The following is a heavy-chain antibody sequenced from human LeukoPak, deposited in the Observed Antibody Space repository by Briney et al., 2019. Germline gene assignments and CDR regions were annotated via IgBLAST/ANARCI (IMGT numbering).Heavy chain of an antibody. J-gene: IGHJ4*02. CDR2: ITPLFGTA. CDR1: GGTFSKYT. Sequence: SVKVSCKASGGTFSKYTISWVRQRPGQGLEWMGGITPLFGTANYAQKFQGRVTITADESASTAYMELSGLRSEDTAVYYCARDRGWRTSGYYLYHFDYWGQGTLVTFAS. CDR3: ARDRGWRTSGYYLYHFDY. V-gene: IGHV1-69*01. D-gene: IGHD3-22*01.